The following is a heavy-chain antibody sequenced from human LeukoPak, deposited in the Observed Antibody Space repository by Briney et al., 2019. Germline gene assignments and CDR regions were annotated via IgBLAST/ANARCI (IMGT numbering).Heavy chain of an antibody. D-gene: IGHD2-15*01. Sequence: PGGSLRLSCAASGFTFSSYGMHWVRQAPGKGLEWVAVISYDGSNKYYADSVKGRFTISRDNSKNTLYLQMNSLRAEDTAVYYCAKDSPNCSGGSCYIGWFDHWGQGTLVTVSS. J-gene: IGHJ5*02. CDR2: ISYDGSNK. CDR3: AKDSPNCSGGSCYIGWFDH. CDR1: GFTFSSYG. V-gene: IGHV3-30*18.